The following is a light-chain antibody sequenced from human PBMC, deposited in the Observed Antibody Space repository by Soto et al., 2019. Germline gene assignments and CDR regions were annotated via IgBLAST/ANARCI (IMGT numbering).Light chain of an antibody. Sequence: QSVLTQPPSASGTPGQRVTISCSGSSSNIGSNYVYWYQQLPGTAPKLLIYSNNQRPSGVPDRFSGSKSGTSASLAISGLRSEDEADYYCAAWDDSLSGQVFGGGTKVTVL. CDR3: AAWDDSLSGQV. CDR2: SNN. J-gene: IGLJ3*02. CDR1: SSNIGSNY. V-gene: IGLV1-47*02.